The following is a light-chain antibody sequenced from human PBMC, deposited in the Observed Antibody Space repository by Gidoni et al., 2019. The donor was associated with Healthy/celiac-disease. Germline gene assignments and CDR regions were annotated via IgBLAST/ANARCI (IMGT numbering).Light chain of an antibody. Sequence: EIVLTQSPVTLSLSPGERATLSCRASQSVSSSYLAWYQQKPGQAPTLLIYGASSRATGIPDRFSGSGSGTAFTLTISRLEPEDFAAYYCQQYGSSPLTFGQGTKLEIK. CDR1: QSVSSSY. J-gene: IGKJ2*01. CDR2: GAS. CDR3: QQYGSSPLT. V-gene: IGKV3-20*01.